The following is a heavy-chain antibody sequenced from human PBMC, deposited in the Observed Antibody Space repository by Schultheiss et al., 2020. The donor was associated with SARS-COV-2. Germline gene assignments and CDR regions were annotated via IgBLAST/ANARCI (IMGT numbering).Heavy chain of an antibody. CDR2: ISSSGSTI. CDR3: ATNYDFWSGFQPDFDY. Sequence: GESLKISCAASGFTFSSYAMSWVRQAPGKGLEWVSYISSSGSTIYYADSVKGRFTISRDNAKNSLYLQMNSLRAEDTAVYYCATNYDFWSGFQPDFDYWGQGTLVTVSS. V-gene: IGHV3-48*03. D-gene: IGHD3-3*01. CDR1: GFTFSSYA. J-gene: IGHJ4*02.